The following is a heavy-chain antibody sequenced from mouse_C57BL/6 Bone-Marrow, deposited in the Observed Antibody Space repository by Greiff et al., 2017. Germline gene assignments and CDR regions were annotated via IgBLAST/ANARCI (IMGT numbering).Heavy chain of an antibody. CDR1: GYSFTGYY. J-gene: IGHJ4*01. CDR2: INPSTGGT. Sequence: EVKLQESGPELVKPGASVKISCKASGYSFTGYYMNWVKQSPEKSLEWIGEINPSTGGTTYNQKFKAKATLTVDKSSSTAYMQLKSLTSEDSAVYYCANRMVTTGAMDYWGQGTSVTVSS. V-gene: IGHV1-42*01. D-gene: IGHD2-2*01. CDR3: ANRMVTTGAMDY.